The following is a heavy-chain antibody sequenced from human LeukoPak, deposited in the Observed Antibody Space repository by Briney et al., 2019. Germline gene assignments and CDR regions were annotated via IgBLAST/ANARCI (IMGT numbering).Heavy chain of an antibody. D-gene: IGHD6-13*01. CDR1: GFTFSSYA. J-gene: IGHJ4*02. V-gene: IGHV3-23*01. Sequence: PGGSLRLSCAASGFTFSSYAMSWVRQAPGKGLEWVSAISGSGGSTYYADSVKGRFTISRDNSKNTLYLQMNSLRAEDTAVYYCAKGGYSSSWLYHFDYWGQGTLVTVSS. CDR3: AKGGYSSSWLYHFDY. CDR2: ISGSGGST.